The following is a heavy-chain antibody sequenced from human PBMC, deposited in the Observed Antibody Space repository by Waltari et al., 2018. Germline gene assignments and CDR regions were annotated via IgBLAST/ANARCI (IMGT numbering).Heavy chain of an antibody. Sequence: QVQLQESGPGLVKPSQTLSLTCTVSGGSISRGDYYWGWIRQPPGKGLEWIGSIYYSGSTYYNPSLKSRVTISVDTSKNQFSLKLSSVTAADTAVYYCARGPLGDYYGSGSYYPSWGQGTLVTVSS. V-gene: IGHV4-39*07. CDR1: GGSISRGDYY. CDR3: ARGPLGDYYGSGSYYPS. D-gene: IGHD3-10*01. CDR2: IYYSGST. J-gene: IGHJ5*02.